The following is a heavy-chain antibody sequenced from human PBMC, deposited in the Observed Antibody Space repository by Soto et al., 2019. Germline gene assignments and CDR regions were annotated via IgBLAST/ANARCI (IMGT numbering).Heavy chain of an antibody. Sequence: QLQLQESGPGLVKTSETLSLTCTFSGGSISRSSYSWGWIRQPPGKGLEWIGSIYYSGSTYYNTSLKSRVTISVDKSKHQCSLKLSSVNAADTAVYYCARRDSVGSSGWYESWYFDYWGQGTLVTVSS. V-gene: IGHV4-39*01. CDR3: ARRDSVGSSGWYESWYFDY. J-gene: IGHJ4*02. D-gene: IGHD6-19*01. CDR2: IYYSGST. CDR1: GGSISRSSYS.